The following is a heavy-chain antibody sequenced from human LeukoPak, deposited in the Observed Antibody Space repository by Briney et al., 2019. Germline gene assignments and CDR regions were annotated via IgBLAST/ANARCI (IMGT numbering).Heavy chain of an antibody. CDR1: GFTFSSYA. CDR3: AKGTQLVVISIDY. V-gene: IGHV3-23*01. D-gene: IGHD6-13*01. Sequence: PGGSLRLSCPASGFTFSSYARSWVRQPPGKGLEGVSAISGSGGSTYYADSVKGRFTISRDNSKNTLYLQMNSLRAEDTAVYYCAKGTQLVVISIDYWGQGTLVTVSS. J-gene: IGHJ4*02. CDR2: ISGSGGST.